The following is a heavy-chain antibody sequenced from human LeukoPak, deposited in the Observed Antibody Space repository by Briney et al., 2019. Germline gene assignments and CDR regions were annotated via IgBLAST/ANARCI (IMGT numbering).Heavy chain of an antibody. D-gene: IGHD6-13*01. Sequence: SETLSLTCTVSGGSISSTDYYWGWIRQPPGKGLEWIGSIYYSGSTYYNPSLKSRVTISVDTSKNQFSLKLSSVTAADTAVYYCARVNGIAAANFDYWGQGTLVTVSS. CDR1: GGSISSTDYY. J-gene: IGHJ4*02. CDR2: IYYSGST. V-gene: IGHV4-39*07. CDR3: ARVNGIAAANFDY.